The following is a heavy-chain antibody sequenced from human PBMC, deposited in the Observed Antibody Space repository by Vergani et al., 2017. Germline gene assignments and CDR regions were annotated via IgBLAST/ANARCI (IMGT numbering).Heavy chain of an antibody. CDR3: ARVVMATTTFDY. D-gene: IGHD5-24*01. CDR1: GGSISSSSYY. CDR2: IYYSGST. J-gene: IGHJ4*02. Sequence: QLQLQESGPGLVKPSETLSLTCTVSGGSISSSSYYWGWIRQPPGKGLEWIGYIYYSGSTNYNPSLKSRLTMLIDTSENHFSLKLSSMTAADTAVYYCARVVMATTTFDYWGQGTLVTVSS. V-gene: IGHV4-61*05.